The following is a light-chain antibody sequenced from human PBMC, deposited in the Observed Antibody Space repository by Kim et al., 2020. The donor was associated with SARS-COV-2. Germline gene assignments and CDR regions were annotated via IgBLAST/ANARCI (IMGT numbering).Light chain of an antibody. CDR2: QDN. CDR3: QAWDSSTSVV. CDR1: KLGDKY. J-gene: IGLJ2*01. Sequence: SYELTQPPSVSVSPGQTASITCSGDKLGDKYACWYQQKPGQSPVLVIYQDNKRPSGIPERFSGSNSGNTATLIISGTQAMDEADYYCQAWDSSTSVVFVG. V-gene: IGLV3-1*01.